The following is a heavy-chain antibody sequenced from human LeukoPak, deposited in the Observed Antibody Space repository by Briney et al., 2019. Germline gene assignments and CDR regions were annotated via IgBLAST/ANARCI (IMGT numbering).Heavy chain of an antibody. J-gene: IGHJ6*02. CDR2: IYYSGST. CDR3: ARLEVPAARPFVDGMDV. Sequence: KPSETLSLTCTVSGGSISSSSYYWGWIRQPPGKGLEWIGSIYYSGSTYYNPSLKSRVTISVDTSKNQFSLKLSSVTAADTAVYYCARLEVPAARPFVDGMDVWGQGTTVTVFS. CDR1: GGSISSSSYY. D-gene: IGHD2-2*01. V-gene: IGHV4-39*01.